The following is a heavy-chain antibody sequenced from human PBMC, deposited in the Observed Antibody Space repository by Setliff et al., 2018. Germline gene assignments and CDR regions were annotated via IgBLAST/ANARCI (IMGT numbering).Heavy chain of an antibody. Sequence: GSLRLSCAASGFTFSSYAMNWVRQAPGKGLEWVSSFSYSGGDTYYADSVKGRFTISRDNSKNTLYLQMNSLKADDTAVYYCARGNSRSSVWYVVPHFDYWGQGTLVTVSS. CDR2: FSYSGGDT. CDR3: ARGNSRSSVWYVVPHFDY. D-gene: IGHD6-19*01. J-gene: IGHJ4*02. CDR1: GFTFSSYA. V-gene: IGHV3-23*01.